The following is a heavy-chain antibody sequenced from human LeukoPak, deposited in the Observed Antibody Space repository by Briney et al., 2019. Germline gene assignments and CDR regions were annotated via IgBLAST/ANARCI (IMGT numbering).Heavy chain of an antibody. Sequence: GGSLRLSCAASGFTFSSYGMYWVRQAPGKGLEWVAFTRYDGSNKYYADSVKGRFTISRDNAKNSLYLQMNSLRAEDTAVYYCAKDRGPAMHLWSHLFDYWGQGTLVTVSS. D-gene: IGHD5-18*01. CDR1: GFTFSSYG. CDR3: AKDRGPAMHLWSHLFDY. V-gene: IGHV3-30*02. J-gene: IGHJ4*02. CDR2: TRYDGSNK.